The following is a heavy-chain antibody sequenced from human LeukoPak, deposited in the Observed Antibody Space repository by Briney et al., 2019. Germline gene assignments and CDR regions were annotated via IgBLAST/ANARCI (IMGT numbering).Heavy chain of an antibody. Sequence: GASVKVSCKASGYTFTSYDINWVRQATGQGLEWMGWMNPNTGDTGYAHKFQGRVTMTRNASISTAYMELSSLRSDDTAVYYCASPSGDPYSGSYYNYYYYGLDVWGQGTTVTVSS. CDR1: GYTFTSYD. CDR2: MNPNTGDT. V-gene: IGHV1-8*02. J-gene: IGHJ6*02. D-gene: IGHD1-26*01. CDR3: ASPSGDPYSGSYYNYYYYGLDV.